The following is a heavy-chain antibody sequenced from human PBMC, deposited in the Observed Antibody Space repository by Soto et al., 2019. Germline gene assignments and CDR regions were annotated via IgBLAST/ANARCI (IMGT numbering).Heavy chain of an antibody. CDR2: INHSGST. CDR3: ARGQYRYDMDV. Sequence: SETLSLTCDVSGGSISTGGYSWNWIRQPPGKGLEWVGYINHSGSTYDNPSLKSRVTMSVNRSKNQFSLNLTSVTAADTAVYFCARGQYRYDMDVWGQGTKMTV. CDR1: GGSISTGGYS. V-gene: IGHV4-30-2*01. D-gene: IGHD2-2*02. J-gene: IGHJ6*02.